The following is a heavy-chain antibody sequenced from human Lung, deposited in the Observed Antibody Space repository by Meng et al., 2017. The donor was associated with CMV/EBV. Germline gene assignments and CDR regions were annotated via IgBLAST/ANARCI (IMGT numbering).Heavy chain of an antibody. J-gene: IGHJ6*02. Sequence: GGSLGLXCAASGFTFNGYAMHWVRQAPGKGLEWVAVISDDGTSKYYAESVKGRFTISRDNSKNTLYLQMNSLRGEDTTVYYCARQYQLRGHYYYYGLDVWXQGTXVTVSS. CDR2: ISDDGTSK. D-gene: IGHD4-11*01. CDR3: ARQYQLRGHYYYYGLDV. CDR1: GFTFNGYA. V-gene: IGHV3-30-3*01.